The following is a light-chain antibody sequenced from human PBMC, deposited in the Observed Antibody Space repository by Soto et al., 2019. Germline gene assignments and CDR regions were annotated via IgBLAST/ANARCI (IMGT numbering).Light chain of an antibody. V-gene: IGLV2-14*01. J-gene: IGLJ2*01. CDR1: TSDVGGYNY. Sequence: QSALTQPASVAGSPGQSITISCTGTTSDVGGYNYVSWYQQHPGKAPKLMIYDVSNRPSGVSNRFSGSKTGNPASLTISGLQAEDEADYYCSSYTSSSTRLFGGGTKLTVL. CDR3: SSYTSSSTRL. CDR2: DVS.